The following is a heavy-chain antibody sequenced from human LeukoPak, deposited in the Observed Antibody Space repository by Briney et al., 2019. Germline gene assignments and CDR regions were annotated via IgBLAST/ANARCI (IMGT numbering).Heavy chain of an antibody. D-gene: IGHD2-15*01. Sequence: GESLKISCKTSGYSFTNFYIGWVRQMPGKGLEWVGIISPADSETRYSPSLQGQVTISADKSITTAYLQWSRLKASDTAMYYCVRPSRLVMGSSIGLFDYWGQGTLLTVSS. CDR3: VRPSRLVMGSSIGLFDY. CDR1: GYSFTNFY. CDR2: ISPADSET. J-gene: IGHJ4*02. V-gene: IGHV5-51*01.